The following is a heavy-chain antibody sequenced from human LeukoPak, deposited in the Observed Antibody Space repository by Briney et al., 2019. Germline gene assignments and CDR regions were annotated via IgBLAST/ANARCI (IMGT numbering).Heavy chain of an antibody. D-gene: IGHD4-23*01. CDR3: ARDNSVEDTAWWFDP. J-gene: IGHJ5*02. CDR1: GGSISTYY. CDR2: IYHSGST. V-gene: IGHV4-59*01. Sequence: PSETLSLPCTVSGGSISTYYWSWIRQPPGKGMEWIGYIYHSGSTKYNPSLKSRVTISVDTSQNQFSLKLSSVTAADTAVYYCARDNSVEDTAWWFDPWGQGTLVTVSS.